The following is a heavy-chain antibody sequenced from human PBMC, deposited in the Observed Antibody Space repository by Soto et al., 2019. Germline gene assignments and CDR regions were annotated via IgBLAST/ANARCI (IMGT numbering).Heavy chain of an antibody. CDR2: ISGSASTS. V-gene: IGHV3-23*01. Sequence: SGFMFDTFAMTWVRQAPGKGLEWVSTISGSASTSYYADSVKGRFTISRDNSRNTLFLQMNSLRVEDTAVYYCAKDLGQWRPFDPWGQGTLVTVSS. CDR3: AKDLGQWRPFDP. CDR1: GFMFDTFA. J-gene: IGHJ5*02. D-gene: IGHD6-19*01.